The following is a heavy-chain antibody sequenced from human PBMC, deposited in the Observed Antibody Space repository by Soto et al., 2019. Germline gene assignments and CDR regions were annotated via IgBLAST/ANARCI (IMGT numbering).Heavy chain of an antibody. D-gene: IGHD1-26*01. V-gene: IGHV4-39*01. CDR2: IYYSGST. J-gene: IGHJ4*02. CDR3: ARFEWELYGVDY. CDR1: GGSISSSSYY. Sequence: QLQLQESGPGLVKPSETLSLTCTVSGGSISSSSYYWGWIRQPPGKGLEWIGSIYYSGSTYYNPSLKSRVTISVDTSKNQFSLKLSSVTAADPAVYYCARFEWELYGVDYWGQGTLVTVSS.